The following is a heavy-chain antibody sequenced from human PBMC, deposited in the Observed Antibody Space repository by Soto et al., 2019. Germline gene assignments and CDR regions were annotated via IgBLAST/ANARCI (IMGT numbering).Heavy chain of an antibody. D-gene: IGHD1-26*01. CDR3: AAESAYGGNPLAFLY. CDR1: EDTFDSYA. Sequence: SVKVSCKASEDTFDSYAISWVRQAPGQGLDWMGGVIPFFNTPNYAKNFQGRVTITADESTSTAYMELSSLRSEDTAIYYCAAESAYGGNPLAFLYWGQGTLVTVPS. CDR2: VIPFFNTP. V-gene: IGHV1-69*13. J-gene: IGHJ4*02.